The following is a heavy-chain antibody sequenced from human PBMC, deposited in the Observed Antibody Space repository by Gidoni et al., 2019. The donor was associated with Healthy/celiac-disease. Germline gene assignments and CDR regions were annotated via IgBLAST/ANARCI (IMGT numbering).Heavy chain of an antibody. Sequence: EVQLVESGGGLVQPGGSLRLSCAASGFTFTSYEMNWVRQAPGQGLEWVSYISSSGSTIYYADSVKGRFTISRDNAKNSLYLQMNSLRAEDTAVYYCARDRLSGSYPLDYWGQGTLVTVSS. D-gene: IGHD1-26*01. CDR1: GFTFTSYE. V-gene: IGHV3-48*03. J-gene: IGHJ4*02. CDR2: ISSSGSTI. CDR3: ARDRLSGSYPLDY.